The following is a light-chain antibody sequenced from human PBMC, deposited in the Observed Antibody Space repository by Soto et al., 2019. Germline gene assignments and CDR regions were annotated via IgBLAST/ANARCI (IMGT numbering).Light chain of an antibody. CDR3: QQSYSNPQT. CDR2: WAS. CDR1: QSLLYNNKNY. Sequence: DIVITQSPDSLAVSLGERATISCKSSQSLLYNNKNYLAWYQQKPGQPPKLLLYWASTRASGVPDRFTGSRSETDYTLTISSLQPEDVAVYFCQQSYSNPQTFGHGTQLEIK. J-gene: IGKJ2*01. V-gene: IGKV4-1*01.